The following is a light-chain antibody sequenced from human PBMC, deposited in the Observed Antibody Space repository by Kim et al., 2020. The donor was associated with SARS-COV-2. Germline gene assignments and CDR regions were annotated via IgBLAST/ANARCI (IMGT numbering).Light chain of an antibody. V-gene: IGKV3-15*01. CDR2: VAS. Sequence: VSAGERATRACRASQRVSTKLAWYKQKPGKAPRLLIYVASTRATGIPASFRGSGSGTEFTLTISSLQPEDFAIYYCQQYYNRPWTFGQGTKVDIK. J-gene: IGKJ1*01. CDR1: QRVSTK. CDR3: QQYYNRPWT.